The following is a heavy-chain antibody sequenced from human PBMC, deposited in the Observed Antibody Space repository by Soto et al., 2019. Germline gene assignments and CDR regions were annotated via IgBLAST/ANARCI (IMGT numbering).Heavy chain of an antibody. CDR3: ARESTHDFWSGYYLGDY. J-gene: IGHJ4*02. Sequence: QVQLVESGGGVVQPGRSLRLSCAASGFTFSSYGMHWVRQAPGKGLEWVAVIWYDGSNKYYADSVKGRFTISRDNSKNTLYLQMNSLRAEDTAVYYCARESTHDFWSGYYLGDYWGRGTLVTVSS. CDR2: IWYDGSNK. D-gene: IGHD3-3*01. CDR1: GFTFSSYG. V-gene: IGHV3-33*01.